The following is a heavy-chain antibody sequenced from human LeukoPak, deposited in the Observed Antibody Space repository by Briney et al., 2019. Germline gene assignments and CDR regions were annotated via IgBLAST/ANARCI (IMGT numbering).Heavy chain of an antibody. CDR2: TYGGGST. CDR1: GFTVSSDS. D-gene: IGHD4/OR15-4a*01. J-gene: IGHJ4*02. CDR3: ARRAGAYSHPYDY. Sequence: GGSLRLSCTVSGFTVSSDSMSWVRQAPGKGLEWVSFTYGGGSTHYSDSVKGRFTISRDNSKNTLYLQMNSLRAEDTAVYYCARRAGAYSHPYDYWGQGTLVTVSS. V-gene: IGHV3-53*01.